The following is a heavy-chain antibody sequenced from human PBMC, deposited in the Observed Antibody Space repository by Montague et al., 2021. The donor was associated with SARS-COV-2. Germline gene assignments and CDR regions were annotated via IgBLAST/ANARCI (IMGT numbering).Heavy chain of an antibody. V-gene: IGHV4-59*10. J-gene: IGHJ4*02. CDR1: GGSISYFY. D-gene: IGHD6-13*01. CDR3: ARDVVAAPGTFDY. Sequence: SETLSLTCAVYGGSISYFYWSWIRQPAGKGLEWIGRVSASGSTNYNPSLNSRVTMSVDTSKKQFSLRLSPVTAADTAVYYCARDVVAAPGTFDYWGQGTLVAVSS. CDR2: VSASGST.